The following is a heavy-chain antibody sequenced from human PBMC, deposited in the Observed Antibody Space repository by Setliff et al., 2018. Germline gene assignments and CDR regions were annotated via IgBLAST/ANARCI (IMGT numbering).Heavy chain of an antibody. V-gene: IGHV1-8*01. Sequence: AAVKVSCKASGYTFTSYDINWVRQAPGQGLEWMGWMNPNSGNRGYAQKFQGRVTMTEDTSTDTAYMELSSLRSEDTAVYYCAAIGLDTALITGVLFDFWGQGTLVTVSS. D-gene: IGHD5-18*01. J-gene: IGHJ4*02. CDR1: GYTFTSYD. CDR2: MNPNSGNR. CDR3: AAIGLDTALITGVLFDF.